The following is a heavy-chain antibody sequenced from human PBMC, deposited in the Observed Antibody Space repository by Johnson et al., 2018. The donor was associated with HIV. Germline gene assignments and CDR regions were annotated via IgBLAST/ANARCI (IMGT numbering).Heavy chain of an antibody. V-gene: IGHV3-30*02. CDR3: AHGRVQTGTGAVDL. Sequence: QVQLVESGGGVVQPGGSLRLSCAASGFTFSSYGMHWVRQAPGKGLEWVAFIRYDGGIKYYEDSVKGRFTISRDNSKNILYLQMNTLRSDDTAVYYCAHGRVQTGTGAVDLWGQGTMVTVSS. J-gene: IGHJ3*01. CDR2: IRYDGGIK. D-gene: IGHD1-1*01. CDR1: GFTFSSYG.